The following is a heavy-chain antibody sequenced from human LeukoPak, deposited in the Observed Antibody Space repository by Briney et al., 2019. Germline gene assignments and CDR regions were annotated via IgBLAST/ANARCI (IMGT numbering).Heavy chain of an antibody. CDR2: IYSGNST. CDR3: AKLSGTSCFLDY. J-gene: IGHJ4*02. Sequence: GGSLRLSCAASGFTFSRHWMSWVRQAPGKGLEWVSVIYSGNSTYYADSVKGRFTISRDNSKNTLYLQMNSLRAEDTAVYYCAKLSGTSCFLDYWGQGTLVTVSS. V-gene: IGHV3-53*01. D-gene: IGHD2-2*01. CDR1: GFTFSRHW.